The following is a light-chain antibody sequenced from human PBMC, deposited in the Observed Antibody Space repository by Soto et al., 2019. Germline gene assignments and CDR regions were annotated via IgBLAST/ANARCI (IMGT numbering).Light chain of an antibody. V-gene: IGKV3-15*01. CDR1: QSVSGN. CDR3: PHYKNWRPEGTLYT. Sequence: EVGMTQSPATLSVSPGERATLSCRASQSVSGNLAWFQQKPGQAPRLLIYAASTRAAGIPARFSGSGSGTEFTLTSGSLQSEDFAVYYCPHYKNWRPEGTLYTFGQGTKLEIK. J-gene: IGKJ2*01. CDR2: AAS.